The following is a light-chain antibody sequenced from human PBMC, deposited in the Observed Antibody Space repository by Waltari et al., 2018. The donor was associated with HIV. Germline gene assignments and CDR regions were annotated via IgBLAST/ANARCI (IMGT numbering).Light chain of an antibody. Sequence: EIVLTQSPATLSLSPGERATLSCRASHSVGTYLAWYQQKLGQPPRLLIHDASNRATGIPPRFSGSWSGTDFTLTISSLEPEDFAVYYCQQRTNWPQNTFGGGTKVEIK. V-gene: IGKV3-11*01. CDR2: DAS. J-gene: IGKJ4*01. CDR3: QQRTNWPQNT. CDR1: HSVGTY.